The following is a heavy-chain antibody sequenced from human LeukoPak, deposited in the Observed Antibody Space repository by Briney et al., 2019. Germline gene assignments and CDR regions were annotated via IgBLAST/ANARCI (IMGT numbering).Heavy chain of an antibody. CDR2: IIPIFGTA. CDR3: ARDRGTWNDDGFDY. CDR1: GGTFSSYA. D-gene: IGHD1-1*01. Sequence: GASVKVSCEASGGTFSSYAISWVRQAPGQGLEWMGGIIPIFGTANYAQKFQGRVTITADKSTSTAYMELSSLRSEDTAVYYCARDRGTWNDDGFDYWGQGTLVTVSS. V-gene: IGHV1-69*06. J-gene: IGHJ4*02.